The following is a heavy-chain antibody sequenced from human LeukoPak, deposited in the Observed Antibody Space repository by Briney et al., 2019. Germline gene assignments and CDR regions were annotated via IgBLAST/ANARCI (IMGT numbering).Heavy chain of an antibody. V-gene: IGHV4-61*10. CDR2: IYYSGST. CDR3: ARGRGGN. Sequence: PSETLSLTCTVSGGSISSGSYYWSWIRQPAGKGLEWIGYIYYSGSTNYNPSLKSRVTISVDTSKNQFSLKLSSVTAADTAVYYCARGRGGNWGQGTLVTVSS. J-gene: IGHJ4*02. CDR1: GGSISSGSYY.